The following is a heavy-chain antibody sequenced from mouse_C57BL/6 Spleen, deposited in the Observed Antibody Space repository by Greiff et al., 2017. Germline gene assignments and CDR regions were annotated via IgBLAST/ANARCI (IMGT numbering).Heavy chain of an antibody. Sequence: VQLKESGGGLVKPGGSLKLSCAASGFTFSDYGMHWVRQAPEKGLEWVAYISSGSSTIYYADTVKGRFTISRDNAKNTLFLQLTSLRSEDTAMFYCAIPYGSSPWFAYWGQGTLLTVSA. J-gene: IGHJ3*01. CDR3: AIPYGSSPWFAY. CDR2: ISSGSSTI. D-gene: IGHD1-1*01. V-gene: IGHV5-17*01. CDR1: GFTFSDYG.